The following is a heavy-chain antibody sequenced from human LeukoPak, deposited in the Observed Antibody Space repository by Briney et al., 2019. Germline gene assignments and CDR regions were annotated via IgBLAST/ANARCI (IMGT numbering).Heavy chain of an antibody. V-gene: IGHV1-69*01. Sequence: ASVKVSCKAPGGTFSSYAISWGRQAPGQGLEWMGGIIPIFGTANYAQKFQGRVTITADESASTAYMEMRSLRSEDTAVYYCASSVAWGQGTLVTVSS. J-gene: IGHJ5*02. CDR1: GGTFSSYA. CDR2: IIPIFGTA. CDR3: ASSVA. D-gene: IGHD2-2*01.